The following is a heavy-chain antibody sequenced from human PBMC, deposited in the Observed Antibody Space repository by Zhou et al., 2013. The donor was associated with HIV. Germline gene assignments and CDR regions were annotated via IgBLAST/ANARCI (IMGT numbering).Heavy chain of an antibody. CDR2: INPSGGST. V-gene: IGHV1-46*01. D-gene: IGHD2-15*01. J-gene: IGHJ5*02. CDR1: GYTFTNYY. Sequence: QLVQSGAEVKKPGASVKVSCKASGYTFTNYYMHWVRQAPGQGLEWMGIINPSGGSTSYAQKFQGRVTMTRDTSTSTVYMELSSLTSEDTAVYYCARDWVVGKKGYWFDPWGQGTLVTVSS. CDR3: ARDWVVGKKGYWFDP.